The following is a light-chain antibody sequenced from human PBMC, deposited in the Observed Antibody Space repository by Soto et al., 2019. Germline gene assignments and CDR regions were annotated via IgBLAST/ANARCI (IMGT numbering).Light chain of an antibody. CDR2: RNN. J-gene: IGLJ3*02. V-gene: IGLV1-47*01. Sequence: QSVLTQPPSASGTPGQRVTISCSGSSSSIGSNYVYWYQQLPGTAPKLLIYRNNQRPSGVPDRFSGSKSGTSASLAISGLRSEDEADYYCAAWDDSLSARWVFGGGTKVTVL. CDR3: AAWDDSLSARWV. CDR1: SSSIGSNY.